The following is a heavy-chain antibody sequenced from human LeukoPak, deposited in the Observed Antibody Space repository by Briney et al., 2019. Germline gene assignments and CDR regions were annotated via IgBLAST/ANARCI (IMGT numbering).Heavy chain of an antibody. CDR2: IKQVGSEK. Sequence: PGGSLRLSCVGSGFTFSNYWMSWVRQAPGKGLEWVANIKQVGSEKYYVDSVEGRFTISRDNAKKALFLQMNSLRAEDTAVYYCARAGWDYYYGMDVWGQGTTVTVSS. V-gene: IGHV3-7*03. D-gene: IGHD1-26*01. CDR1: GFTFSNYW. J-gene: IGHJ6*02. CDR3: ARAGWDYYYGMDV.